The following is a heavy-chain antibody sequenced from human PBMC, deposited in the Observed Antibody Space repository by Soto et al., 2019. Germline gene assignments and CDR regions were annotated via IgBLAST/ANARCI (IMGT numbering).Heavy chain of an antibody. V-gene: IGHV3-23*01. J-gene: IGHJ3*02. CDR2: LGGTNSDT. CDR1: GFTFSDYA. Sequence: GGSLRLSCAASGFTFSDYAMNWVRQAPGKGLEWVSGLGGTNSDTHYAASVEGRFTVSRDNSKSTLFLQMNSLRAEDTAIYYCAKDKVDHNGVWDPFDSWGQGTMVTVSS. CDR3: AKDKVDHNGVWDPFDS. D-gene: IGHD2-8*01.